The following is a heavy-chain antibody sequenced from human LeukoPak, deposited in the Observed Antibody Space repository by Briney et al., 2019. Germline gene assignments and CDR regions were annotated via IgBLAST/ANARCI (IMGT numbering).Heavy chain of an antibody. CDR2: ISSSGSTI. J-gene: IGHJ5*02. D-gene: IGHD6-19*01. CDR3: ASTRVNSSGWYFPGWWFDP. CDR1: GFTFSDYY. Sequence: GGSLRLSCAASGFTFSDYYMSWVRQAPGKGLEWVAYISSSGSTIYYADSVKGRFTISRDNAKNSLYLQMNSLRAEDTAVYYCASTRVNSSGWYFPGWWFDPWGQGTLVTVSS. V-gene: IGHV3-11*01.